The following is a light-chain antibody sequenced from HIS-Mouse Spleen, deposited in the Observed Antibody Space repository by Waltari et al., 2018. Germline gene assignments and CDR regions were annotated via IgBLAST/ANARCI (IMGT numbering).Light chain of an antibody. V-gene: IGLV2-11*01. CDR2: DVS. CDR3: YSTDSSGNHRV. Sequence: QSALTQPRSVSGSPGQSVTISCTGTSSDVGGYNYVALYQQHPGKAPKLTIYDVSKRPSGVPDRFSGSSSGTMATLTISGAQVEDEADYYCYSTDSSGNHRVFGGGTKLTVL. J-gene: IGLJ2*01. CDR1: SSDVGGYNY.